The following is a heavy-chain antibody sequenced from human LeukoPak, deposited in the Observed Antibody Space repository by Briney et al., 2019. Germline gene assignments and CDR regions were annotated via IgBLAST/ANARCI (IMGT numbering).Heavy chain of an antibody. J-gene: IGHJ4*02. CDR2: INQDGSEN. D-gene: IGHD6-25*01. CDR3: ARDGRRGIAAQNFDY. CDR1: GFTFSSYW. V-gene: IGHV3-7*01. Sequence: PGGSLRLSCAASGFTFSSYWMSWVRQSPGKGLEWVANINQDGSENHYVDSVKGRFTISRDNAKNSVFVQMNGLRVEDTAVYYCARDGRRGIAAQNFDYWGQGTLVTVSS.